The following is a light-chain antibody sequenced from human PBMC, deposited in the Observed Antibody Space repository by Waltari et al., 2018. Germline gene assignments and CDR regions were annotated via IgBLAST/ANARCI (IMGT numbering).Light chain of an antibody. Sequence: SCRTSQSVSRALAWYQQKPGQAPRLLIYGASTRATGIPDRFSGSGSGTDFSLTISRLEPDDFAVYYCQHYLKLPVTFGQGTTVEI. J-gene: IGKJ1*01. CDR1: QSVSRA. V-gene: IGKV3-20*01. CDR2: GAS. CDR3: QHYLKLPVT.